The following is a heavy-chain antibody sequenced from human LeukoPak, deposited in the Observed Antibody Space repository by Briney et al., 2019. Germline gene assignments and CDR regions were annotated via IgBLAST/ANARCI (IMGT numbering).Heavy chain of an antibody. CDR2: IYYSGST. CDR3: ARRTRGAFDI. D-gene: IGHD2-2*01. Sequence: PSETLSLTCAVYGGSFSGYYWSWIRQPPGKGLEWIGYIYYSGSTNYNPSLKSRVTISVDTSKNQFSLKLSSVTAADTAVYYCARRTRGAFDIWGQGTMVTVSS. V-gene: IGHV4-59*08. CDR1: GGSFSGYY. J-gene: IGHJ3*02.